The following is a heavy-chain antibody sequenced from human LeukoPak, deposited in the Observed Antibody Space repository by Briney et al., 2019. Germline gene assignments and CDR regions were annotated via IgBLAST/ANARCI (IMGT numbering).Heavy chain of an antibody. CDR3: ARDGPVVPAPSFDP. Sequence: PGGSLRLSCAASGFTFSSYWMSWVRQAPGKGLELVANIKQDGSEKYYVDSVKGRFTISRDNAKNSLYLQMNSLRAEDTAVYYCARDGPVVPAPSFDPWGQGTLVTVSS. V-gene: IGHV3-7*01. J-gene: IGHJ5*02. D-gene: IGHD2-2*01. CDR1: GFTFSSYW. CDR2: IKQDGSEK.